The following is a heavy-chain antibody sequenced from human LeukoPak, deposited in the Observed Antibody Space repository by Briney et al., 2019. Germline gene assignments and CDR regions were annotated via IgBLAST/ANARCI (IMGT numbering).Heavy chain of an antibody. D-gene: IGHD5-18*01. CDR3: ATFPGSSYGPNYYYYGMDV. V-gene: IGHV1-8*01. J-gene: IGHJ6*02. CDR1: GYTFTSYD. CDR2: MNPNSGNT. Sequence: ASVTVSCRASGYTFTSYDINWVRQATGQGLEWMGWMNPNSGNTGYAQKFQGRVTMTEDTPTDTAYMELSSLRSEDTAVYYCATFPGSSYGPNYYYYGMDVWGQGTTVTVSS.